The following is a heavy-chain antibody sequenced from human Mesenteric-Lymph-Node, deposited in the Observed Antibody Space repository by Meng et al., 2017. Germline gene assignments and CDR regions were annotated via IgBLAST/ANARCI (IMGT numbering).Heavy chain of an antibody. D-gene: IGHD5-18*01. CDR1: GGSVSSGSYY. CDR3: ARGSRGYSYG. Sequence: QVQPQESGPGLVRPSETLSLTCTVSGGSVSSGSYYWSWIRQPPGKGLEWIGYIYYGGTTNYHPSLKSRVTISADTSKNQFSLKLSSVTAADTAVYYCARGSRGYSYGWGQGTLVTVSS. V-gene: IGHV4-61*01. J-gene: IGHJ4*02. CDR2: IYYGGTT.